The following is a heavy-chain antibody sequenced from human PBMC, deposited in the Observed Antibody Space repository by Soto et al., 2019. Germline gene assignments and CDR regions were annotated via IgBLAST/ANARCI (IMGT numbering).Heavy chain of an antibody. J-gene: IGHJ3*02. CDR3: ARHEGFSSGLDI. Sequence: PSETLSLTCTVSGGSIGSSSYYWGWIRQPPGKGLEWIGSIYYSGSTFYNPSLKSRVTISVDTSKNQFSLKLSSVTAADTAVYYCARHEGFSSGLDIWGQGKMVTVSS. V-gene: IGHV4-39*01. D-gene: IGHD6-19*01. CDR2: IYYSGST. CDR1: GGSIGSSSYY.